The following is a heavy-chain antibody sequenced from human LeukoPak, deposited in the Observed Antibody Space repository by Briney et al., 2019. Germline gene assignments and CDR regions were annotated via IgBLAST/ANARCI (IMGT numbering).Heavy chain of an antibody. V-gene: IGHV3-7*01. CDR2: IKQDGSEK. J-gene: IGHJ4*02. CDR3: ASQYPHTVVVTAYFDY. Sequence: PGGSLRLSCAASGFTFSSYWMSWVRQAPGKGLEWVANIKQDGSEKYYVDSVKGRFTISRDNAKNSLYLQMNSLRAEDTAVYYCASQYPHTVVVTAYFDYWGQGTLVTVSS. D-gene: IGHD2-21*02. CDR1: GFTFSSYW.